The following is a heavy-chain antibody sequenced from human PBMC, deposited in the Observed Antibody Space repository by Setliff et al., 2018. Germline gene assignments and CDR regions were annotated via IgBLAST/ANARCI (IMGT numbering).Heavy chain of an antibody. CDR3: ARAHGATTTFYYYMDV. D-gene: IGHD1-1*01. J-gene: IGHJ6*03. Sequence: SVKVSCKASGGTFSSYGISWVRQAPGQGLEWMGGTIPIYGAANYARKFQGRVTITADESTNTAYMELSSLTYEDTAVYFCARAHGATTTFYYYMDVWGKGTTVTVSS. V-gene: IGHV1-69*13. CDR2: TIPIYGAA. CDR1: GGTFSSYG.